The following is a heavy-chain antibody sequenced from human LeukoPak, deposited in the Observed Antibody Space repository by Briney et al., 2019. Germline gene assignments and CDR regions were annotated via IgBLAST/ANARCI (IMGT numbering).Heavy chain of an antibody. CDR2: IYTSGST. D-gene: IGHD6-13*01. Sequence: SQTLSLTCTVSGGSISSGSYYWSWIRQPAGKGLEWIGRIYTSGSTNYNPSLQSRVTISVDTSKNQFSLKLSSMTAADTAVYYCARGSDSSSWYLWGQGTLVTVSS. J-gene: IGHJ4*02. V-gene: IGHV4-61*02. CDR3: ARGSDSSSWYL. CDR1: GGSISSGSYY.